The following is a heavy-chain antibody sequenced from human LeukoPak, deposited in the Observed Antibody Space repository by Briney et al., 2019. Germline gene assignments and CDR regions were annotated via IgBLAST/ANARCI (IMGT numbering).Heavy chain of an antibody. Sequence: PSETLSLTCTVSGGSISSYYWSWIRQPPGKGLEWIGYIYYSGSTNYNPSLKSRVTISVDTSKNQFSLKLSSVTAADTAVYYCAREKFVRYCSSTSCYNDFYYYYYYMDVWGKGTTVTVSS. V-gene: IGHV4-59*01. CDR2: IYYSGST. CDR3: AREKFVRYCSSTSCYNDFYYYYYYMDV. J-gene: IGHJ6*03. D-gene: IGHD2-2*02. CDR1: GGSISSYY.